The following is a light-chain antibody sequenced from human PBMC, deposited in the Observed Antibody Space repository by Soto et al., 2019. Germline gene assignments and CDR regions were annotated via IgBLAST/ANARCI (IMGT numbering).Light chain of an antibody. CDR3: QQSVGSRT. Sequence: EIVLTQSPGTLSLSPGERATLSCRASQRLTSSYLAWFQQKPGQAPRLLIYGVSSRATAISDRCSGSGSGTHFTLTITRLEPEDVAVYYCQQSVGSRTFGQGTKVEIK. CDR2: GVS. V-gene: IGKV3-20*01. CDR1: QRLTSSY. J-gene: IGKJ1*01.